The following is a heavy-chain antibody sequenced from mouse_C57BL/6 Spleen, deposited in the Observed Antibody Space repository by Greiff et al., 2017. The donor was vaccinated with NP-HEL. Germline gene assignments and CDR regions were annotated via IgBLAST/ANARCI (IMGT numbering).Heavy chain of an antibody. V-gene: IGHV5-4*01. Sequence: EVQGVESGGGLVKPGGSLKLSCAASGFTFSSYAMSWVRQTPEKRLEWVATISDGGSYTYYPDNVKGRFTISRDNAKNNLYLQMSHLKSEDTAMYYCARDWGDYDYFDYWGQGTTLTVSS. J-gene: IGHJ2*01. CDR2: ISDGGSYT. D-gene: IGHD2-4*01. CDR3: ARDWGDYDYFDY. CDR1: GFTFSSYA.